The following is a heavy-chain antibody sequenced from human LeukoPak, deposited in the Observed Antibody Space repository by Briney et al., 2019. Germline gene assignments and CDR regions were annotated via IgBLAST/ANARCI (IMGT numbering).Heavy chain of an antibody. CDR1: SGSVSSHY. Sequence: SETLSLTCTVSSGSVSSHYWSWLRQPPGKGLEWIGYVYDSGSTNYNPSLKSRVTISVDTSKNHFSLEMTSVTAGDTAVYYCARDAYYYDSSASRLFDYWGQGTLVTVSS. J-gene: IGHJ4*02. V-gene: IGHV4-59*02. CDR3: ARDAYYYDSSASRLFDY. CDR2: VYDSGST. D-gene: IGHD3-22*01.